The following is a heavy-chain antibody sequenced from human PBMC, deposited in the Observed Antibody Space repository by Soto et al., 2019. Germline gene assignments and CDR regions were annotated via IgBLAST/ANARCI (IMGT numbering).Heavy chain of an antibody. CDR1: GGSFSGYY. V-gene: IGHV4-34*01. CDR2: INHSGST. J-gene: IGHJ5*02. CDR3: ARGLLTRVVRGVIRGNWFDP. D-gene: IGHD3-10*01. Sequence: PSETLSLTCAVYGGSFSGYYWSWIRQPPGKGLEWIGEINHSGSTNYNPSLKSRVTISVDTSKNQFSLKLSSVTAADTAVYYCARGLLTRVVRGVIRGNWFDPWGQGTLVTVSS.